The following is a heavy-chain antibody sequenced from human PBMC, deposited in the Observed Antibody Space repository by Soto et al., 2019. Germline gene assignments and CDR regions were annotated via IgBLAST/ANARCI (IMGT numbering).Heavy chain of an antibody. V-gene: IGHV3-23*01. CDR2: ISGSGGSA. D-gene: IGHD6-19*01. CDR3: VREGGGWYSRGSFGF. Sequence: GGSLTLSCAASAFSFSNYAKNWVRQAPGKGLEWVSVISGSGGSASYADSVQGRFTISRDNSNNTLYLQMNSLRAVDTAISSCVREGGGWYSRGSFGFWGRGTMVAVAS. CDR1: AFSFSNYA. J-gene: IGHJ3*01.